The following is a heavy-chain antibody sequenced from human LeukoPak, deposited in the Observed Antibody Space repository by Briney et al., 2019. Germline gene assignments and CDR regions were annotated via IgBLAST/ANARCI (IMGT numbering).Heavy chain of an antibody. V-gene: IGHV4-34*01. D-gene: IGHD3-22*01. Sequence: SETLSLTCAVYGGSFSGYYWSWIRQPPGKGLEWIGEINHSGSTNYNPSLKSRVTISVDTSKNQFSLTLSSVTAADTAVYYCARSRGDSSGYYYFDYWGQGTLVTVSS. CDR3: ARSRGDSSGYYYFDY. CDR1: GGSFSGYY. J-gene: IGHJ4*02. CDR2: INHSGST.